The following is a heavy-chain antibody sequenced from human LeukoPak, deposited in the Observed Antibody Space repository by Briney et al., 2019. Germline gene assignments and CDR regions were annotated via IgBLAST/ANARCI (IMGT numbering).Heavy chain of an antibody. CDR3: ASRLGSSWAGFDY. CDR2: IYSGGNT. V-gene: IGHV3-66*02. Sequence: GGSLRLSCAASGFTVSSNYMNWVRQAPGKGLEWVSVIYSGGNTYYADSVKGRFTISRDNSKNTLYLQMNSLRAEDTAVYYCASRLGSSWAGFDYWGQGTLVTVSS. CDR1: GFTVSSNY. D-gene: IGHD6-13*01. J-gene: IGHJ4*02.